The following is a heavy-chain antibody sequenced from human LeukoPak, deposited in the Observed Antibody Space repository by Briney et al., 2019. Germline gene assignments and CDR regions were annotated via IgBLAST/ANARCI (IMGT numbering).Heavy chain of an antibody. CDR1: GFTFSSYA. D-gene: IGHD6-19*01. V-gene: IGHV3-23*01. J-gene: IGHJ4*02. CDR2: ISGSGGST. Sequence: GGSLRLSCAASGFTFSSYAMSWVRQAPGKGLEWVSAISGSGGSTYYADSVKGRFTISRDNSKNTLYLQMNSLRAEDTAVYYCAKPYLSSGWYSSTDYWGQGTLVTVSS. CDR3: AKPYLSSGWYSSTDY.